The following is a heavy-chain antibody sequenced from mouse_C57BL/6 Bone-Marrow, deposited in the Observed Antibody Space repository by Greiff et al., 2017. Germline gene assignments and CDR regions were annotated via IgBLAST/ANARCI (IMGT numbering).Heavy chain of an antibody. J-gene: IGHJ2*01. CDR1: GYTFTDYE. CDR3: TRTGVITTD. Sequence: QVLLQQSGAELVRPGASVTLSCKASGYTFTDYEMHWVKQTPVHGLEWIGAIDPETGGTAYNQTFKGKAILTADKSSSTAYMELRSLTSEDSAVYYCTRTGVITTDWGQGTTLTVSS. CDR2: IDPETGGT. D-gene: IGHD1-1*01. V-gene: IGHV1-15*01.